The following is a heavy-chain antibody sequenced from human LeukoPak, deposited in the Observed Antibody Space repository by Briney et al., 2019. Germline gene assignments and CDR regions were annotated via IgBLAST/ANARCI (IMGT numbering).Heavy chain of an antibody. CDR3: ARVRYSGSYSPY. J-gene: IGHJ4*02. CDR1: GFTLSDYY. V-gene: IGHV3-11*04. CDR2: ISSSGSTI. D-gene: IGHD1-26*01. Sequence: GGSLRLSCAASGFTLSDYYMSWIRQSRRKGLEWGSYISSSGSTIYYADSVKGGFTISRDNAKNSLYLQMSSLRAEDTAVYYCARVRYSGSYSPYWGQGTLVTVSS.